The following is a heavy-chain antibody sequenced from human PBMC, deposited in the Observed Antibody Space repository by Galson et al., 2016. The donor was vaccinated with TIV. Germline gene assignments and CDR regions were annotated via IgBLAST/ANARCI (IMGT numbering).Heavy chain of an antibody. CDR2: VSGSGYST. CDR1: GFTFSAYA. J-gene: IGHJ4*02. V-gene: IGHV3-23*01. D-gene: IGHD5-18*01. Sequence: SLRLSCAASGFTFSAYAMTWVRQGPGKGLEWVSLVSGSGYSTYYADSVKGRFTISRDSSKNTVFLQMNSLRAEDTAIYYCAKDRQWIPSTLDHWGQGTLVTVSS. CDR3: AKDRQWIPSTLDH.